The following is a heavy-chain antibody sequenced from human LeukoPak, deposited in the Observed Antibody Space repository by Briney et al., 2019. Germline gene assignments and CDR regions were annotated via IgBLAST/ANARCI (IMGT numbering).Heavy chain of an antibody. CDR2: VSGGNHHT. V-gene: IGHV3-23*01. Sequence: PGASLSFSCAASGFSFDTYVMSWVRQAPGRGLEWVSSVSGGNHHTYYADSVKGRFTISRDNSKSSLFLHMSSLRVEDSAVYYCAKGISADGYNFERGADHWGQGTLVIVSS. CDR3: AKGISADGYNFERGADH. J-gene: IGHJ4*02. CDR1: GFSFDTYV. D-gene: IGHD5-24*01.